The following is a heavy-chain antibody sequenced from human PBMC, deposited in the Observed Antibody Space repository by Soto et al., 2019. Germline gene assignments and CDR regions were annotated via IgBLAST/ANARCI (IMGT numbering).Heavy chain of an antibody. V-gene: IGHV4-4*07. D-gene: IGHD6-13*01. CDR3: ARDRGLAAAEDYYYYGMDV. CDR2: IYTSGST. Sequence: PSETLSLPCTASPGSISSYYWSWIRQPAGKGLEWIGRIYTSGSTNYNPSLKSRVTMSVDTSKNPFSLKLCSVTAADTAVYYCARDRGLAAAEDYYYYGMDVWGQGTTVTVSS. J-gene: IGHJ6*02. CDR1: PGSISSYY.